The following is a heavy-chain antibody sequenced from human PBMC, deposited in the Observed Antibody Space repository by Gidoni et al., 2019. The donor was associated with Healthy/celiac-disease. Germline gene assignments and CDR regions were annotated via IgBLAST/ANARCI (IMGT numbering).Heavy chain of an antibody. Sequence: QVQLVQSGAEVKKPGASVKVACKASGYTFTSYGISWVRQAPGQGLEWMGWISAYNGNTNYAQKLQGRVTVTTDTSTTTAYMELRSLRSDATAVYYCARIDTVTTHWFDPWGQGTLVTVSS. V-gene: IGHV1-18*01. CDR3: ARIDTVTTHWFDP. D-gene: IGHD4-17*01. J-gene: IGHJ5*02. CDR1: GYTFTSYG. CDR2: ISAYNGNT.